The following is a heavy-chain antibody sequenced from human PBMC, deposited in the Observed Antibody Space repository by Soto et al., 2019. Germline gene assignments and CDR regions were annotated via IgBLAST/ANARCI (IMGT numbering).Heavy chain of an antibody. CDR1: GFTFSSYG. CDR2: ISYDGSNK. CDR3: AKGRDGYDY. Sequence: VQLVESGGGVVQPGRSLRLSCAASGFTFSSYGMHWVRQAPGKGLEWVAVISYDGSNKYYADSVKGRFTISRDNSKNTLYLQMNSLSAEDTAVYYCAKGRDGYDYWGQGTLVTVSS. J-gene: IGHJ4*02. V-gene: IGHV3-30*18. D-gene: IGHD5-12*01.